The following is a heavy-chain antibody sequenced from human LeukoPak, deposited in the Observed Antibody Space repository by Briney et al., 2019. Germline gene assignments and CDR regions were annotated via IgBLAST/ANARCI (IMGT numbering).Heavy chain of an antibody. D-gene: IGHD3-10*01. CDR1: GRSISSGGYS. J-gene: IGHJ3*02. CDR2: IYHSGST. CDR3: ARDLYGSGAFDI. Sequence: SDTLSLTCAVSGRSISSGGYSWSWVRRPPGKGLERIGYIYHSGSTYYTPSLKSRVTISVDRSKNQFSLKQSSVTAADTAVYYCARDLYGSGAFDIWGQGTMVTVSS. V-gene: IGHV4-30-2*01.